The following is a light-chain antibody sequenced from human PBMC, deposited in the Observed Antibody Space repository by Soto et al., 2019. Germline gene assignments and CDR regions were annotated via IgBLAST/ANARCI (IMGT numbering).Light chain of an antibody. CDR3: QYYGNSPLT. CDR1: QSISTSP. Sequence: VVFAHSPGTLSFSPGERSTLNFSSSQSISTSPLAWYRQKPGQAPRLLIYGAFNRATGIPDRFSGGGSGTDFTLTITRLEPEDFAVYYCQYYGNSPLTFGQGTKV. CDR2: GAF. V-gene: IGKV3-20*01. J-gene: IGKJ1*01.